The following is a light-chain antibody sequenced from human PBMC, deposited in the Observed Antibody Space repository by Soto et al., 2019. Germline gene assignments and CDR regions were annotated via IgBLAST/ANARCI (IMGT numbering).Light chain of an antibody. CDR1: QSVNTKY. Sequence: EIVLTQSPGTLSLSPGERATLSCRASQSVNTKYLAWYQQKPGQAPRLLIYGVSSRATGIPDRFSGSGSGTDFILTIIRVEPEDSAVYYCQQFGTSPLVTFGPGTKVDIK. CDR3: QQFGTSPLVT. V-gene: IGKV3-20*01. J-gene: IGKJ3*01. CDR2: GVS.